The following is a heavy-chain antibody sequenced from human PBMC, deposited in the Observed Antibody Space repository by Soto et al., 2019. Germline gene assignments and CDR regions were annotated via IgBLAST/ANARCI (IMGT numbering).Heavy chain of an antibody. CDR2: INYSGRS. CDR3: ARSYCADSVSCNWFDP. CDR1: GDSSSTYY. Sequence: QVQLQESGPGLVKSSETLSLTCSVSGDSSSTYYWGWIRQPPGKGLEWIGYINYSGRSNHNPSLMRRLSISVDASKNQVSLKLTSVTAADTAVYYCARSYCADSVSCNWFDPWGQGTLVVVSS. D-gene: IGHD2-8*02. V-gene: IGHV4-59*01. J-gene: IGHJ5*02.